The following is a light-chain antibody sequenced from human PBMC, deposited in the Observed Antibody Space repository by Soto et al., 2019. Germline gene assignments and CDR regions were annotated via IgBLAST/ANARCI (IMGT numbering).Light chain of an antibody. CDR1: HSVSSY. J-gene: IGKJ5*01. CDR3: QQYGSSPT. CDR2: GAS. V-gene: IGKV3-20*01. Sequence: EMVLTQSPATLSLSPGERATLSCRASHSVSSYLAWYQQKPGQAPRLLIYGASSRATGIPDRFSGSGSGTDFTLTISRLEPEDFAVYYCQQYGSSPTFGHGTRLEIK.